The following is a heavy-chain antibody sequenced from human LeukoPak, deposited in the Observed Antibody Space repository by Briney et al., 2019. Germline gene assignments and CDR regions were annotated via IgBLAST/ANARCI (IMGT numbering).Heavy chain of an antibody. CDR3: ARRTYYDFWSGYPFDY. J-gene: IGHJ4*02. CDR2: FYSSVST. Sequence: SETLSLTCIVSGGSISSYYWNWIRQSAGKGLEWIGRFYSSVSTDYNPSLKSRVTISVDTSKNQFSLKLSSVTAADTAVYYCARRTYYDFWSGYPFDYWGQGTLVTVSS. V-gene: IGHV4-4*07. CDR1: GGSISSYY. D-gene: IGHD3-3*01.